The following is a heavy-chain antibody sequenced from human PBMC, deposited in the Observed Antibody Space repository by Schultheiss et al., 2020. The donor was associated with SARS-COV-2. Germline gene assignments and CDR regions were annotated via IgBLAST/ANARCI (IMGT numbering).Heavy chain of an antibody. D-gene: IGHD1-1*01. V-gene: IGHV3-23*01. CDR2: IFNSGVST. CDR3: VKEGEEMGTS. CDR1: GFTFSSYA. J-gene: IGHJ4*02. Sequence: GSLRLSCAASGFTFSSYAMSWVRQAPGKGLEWVSAIFNSGVSTDYADSVKGRFTISRDNSKNTLYLQMNSLRVDDTAVYYCVKEGEEMGTSWGQGTLVTVSS.